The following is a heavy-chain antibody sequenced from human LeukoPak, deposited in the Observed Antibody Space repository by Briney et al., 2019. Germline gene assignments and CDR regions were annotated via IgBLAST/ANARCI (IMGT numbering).Heavy chain of an antibody. CDR1: GFTFDSYA. Sequence: GGSLRLSCAASGFTFDSYALHWVRQAPGKGLEWLAIITYDGTNKYYADSVKGRFTISRDNSKNTLYLQMNSLRAEDTAVYYCAKPADYYGSGSPTTDYYYGMDVWGQGTTVTVSS. J-gene: IGHJ6*02. D-gene: IGHD3-10*01. CDR3: AKPADYYGSGSPTTDYYYGMDV. CDR2: ITYDGTNK. V-gene: IGHV3-30-3*02.